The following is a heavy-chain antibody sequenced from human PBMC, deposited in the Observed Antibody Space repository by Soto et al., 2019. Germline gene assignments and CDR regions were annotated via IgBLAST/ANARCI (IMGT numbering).Heavy chain of an antibody. J-gene: IGHJ3*02. V-gene: IGHV5-51*01. CDR3: ATSRGMVGATILDGFDM. CDR1: GYNFPTKW. D-gene: IGHD1-26*01. CDR2: IYPGDSDV. Sequence: EVQLVQSGPEVKKPGESLKMSCKGSGYNFPTKWIGWVRQMPGKGLEWMALIYPGDSDVRYSPSFQGQVIISADKSINTAYLHGSSLKASDTATYYCATSRGMVGATILDGFDMWGQGTRLTVSS.